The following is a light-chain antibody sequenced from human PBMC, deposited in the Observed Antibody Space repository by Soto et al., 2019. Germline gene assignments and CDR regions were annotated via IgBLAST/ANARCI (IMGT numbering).Light chain of an antibody. J-gene: IGKJ2*01. V-gene: IGKV1-39*01. Sequence: IQMTQSPSSLSASVGDRVTITCQASQDIKNYLNCYHQKPGKAPKLLIYAASSLQSGVPSRFSGSGSGTDFTLTIISLQPEDFATYYCQQSYSTPRTFGQGTKVDIK. CDR2: AAS. CDR1: QDIKNY. CDR3: QQSYSTPRT.